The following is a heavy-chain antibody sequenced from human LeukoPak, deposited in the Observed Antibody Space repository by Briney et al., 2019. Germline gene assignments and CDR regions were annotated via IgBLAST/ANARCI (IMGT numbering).Heavy chain of an antibody. CDR3: ARARTHGYSSSWSPFDY. Sequence: GGSLRLSCAASGFTFSSYSMNWVRQAPGKGLEWVSSISSSSSYIYYADSVKGRFTISRDNAKNSLYLQMNSPRAEDTAVYYCARARTHGYSSSWSPFDYWGQGTLVTVSS. D-gene: IGHD6-13*01. CDR2: ISSSSSYI. J-gene: IGHJ4*02. CDR1: GFTFSSYS. V-gene: IGHV3-21*01.